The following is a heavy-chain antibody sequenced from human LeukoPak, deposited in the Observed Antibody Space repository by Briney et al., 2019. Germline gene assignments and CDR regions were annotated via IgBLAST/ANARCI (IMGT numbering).Heavy chain of an antibody. CDR3: ARFQWLVPDY. D-gene: IGHD6-19*01. CDR1: GGSISSSSYY. Sequence: PSETLSLTCTVSGGSISSSSYYWGWIRQPPGKGLEWIGSIYYSGGTYYNPSLKSRVTISVDTSKNQFSLKLSSVTAADTAVYYCARFQWLVPDYWGQGTLVTVSS. V-gene: IGHV4-39*07. CDR2: IYYSGGT. J-gene: IGHJ4*02.